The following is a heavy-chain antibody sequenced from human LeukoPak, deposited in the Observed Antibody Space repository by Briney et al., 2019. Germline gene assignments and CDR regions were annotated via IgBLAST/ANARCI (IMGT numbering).Heavy chain of an antibody. J-gene: IGHJ4*02. D-gene: IGHD4-17*01. Sequence: PSETLSLTCTVSGYSISSGYYWGWIRQPPGKGLEWIGSIYHSGSTYYNPSLKSRVTISVDTSKNQFSLKLSSVTAADTAVYYCARAYGDEDYFDYWGQGTLVTVSS. V-gene: IGHV4-38-2*02. CDR3: ARAYGDEDYFDY. CDR1: GYSISSGYY. CDR2: IYHSGST.